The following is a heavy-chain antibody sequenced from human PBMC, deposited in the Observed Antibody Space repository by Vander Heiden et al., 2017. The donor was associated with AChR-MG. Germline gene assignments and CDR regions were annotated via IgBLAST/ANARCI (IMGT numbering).Heavy chain of an antibody. J-gene: IGHJ3*02. CDR1: DFTFSDSG. D-gene: IGHD3-10*01. CDR3: TFHRGDGYKSDAFDI. V-gene: IGHV3-73*01. Sequence: EVQLVESGGGLVQPGGSLKLSCAASDFTFSDSGMHWGRQASGKGLEWVGHIRSKANSYATVYVASVKGRFTISRDDSRNTAYLQMNSLKTEDTAVYYCTFHRGDGYKSDAFDIWGQGTMVTVSS. CDR2: IRSKANSYAT.